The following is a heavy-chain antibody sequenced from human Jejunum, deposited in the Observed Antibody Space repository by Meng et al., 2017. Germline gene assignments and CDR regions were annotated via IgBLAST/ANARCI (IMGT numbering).Heavy chain of an antibody. CDR1: GFTFSTSG. J-gene: IGHJ4*02. V-gene: IGHV3-33*01. CDR3: ARDRERGYSGFDD. CDR2: IYYDGSNQ. D-gene: IGHD5-12*01. Sequence: GESLKISCAASGFTFSTSGMHWVRQAPGKGLEWVALIYYDGSNQYYADSVKGRFTISRDNSKNTLYLQMNILRVDDTAVYFCARDRERGYSGFDDWGQGTLV.